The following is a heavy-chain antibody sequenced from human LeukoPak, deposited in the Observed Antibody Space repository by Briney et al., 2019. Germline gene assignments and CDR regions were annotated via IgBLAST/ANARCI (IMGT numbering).Heavy chain of an antibody. CDR2: INHSGSS. Sequence: PSETLSLTCAVYGGSFSGYYWSWIRQPPGQGLEWIGEINHSGSSNYNSSLKSRVTISVDTSKNQFSLKLSSVTAADTAVYYCARRDYYDSSGPHFDYYFDYWGQGTLVTVSS. J-gene: IGHJ4*02. CDR1: GGSFSGYY. CDR3: ARRDYYDSSGPHFDYYFDY. D-gene: IGHD3-22*01. V-gene: IGHV4-34*01.